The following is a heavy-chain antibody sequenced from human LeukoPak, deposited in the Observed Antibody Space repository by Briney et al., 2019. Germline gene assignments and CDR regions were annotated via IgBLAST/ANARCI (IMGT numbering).Heavy chain of an antibody. Sequence: PGGSLRLSCAASGFTFSSYGMHWVRQAPGKGLEWVAVISYDGSNKYYADSVKGRFTISRDNSKNTLYLQMNSLRAEDTAVYYCAKGVSYYDFWSGHDYWGQGTLVTVSS. CDR1: GFTFSSYG. V-gene: IGHV3-30*18. CDR3: AKGVSYYDFWSGHDY. D-gene: IGHD3-3*01. CDR2: ISYDGSNK. J-gene: IGHJ4*02.